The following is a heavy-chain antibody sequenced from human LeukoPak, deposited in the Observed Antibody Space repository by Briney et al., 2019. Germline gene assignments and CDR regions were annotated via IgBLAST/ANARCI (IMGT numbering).Heavy chain of an antibody. J-gene: IGHJ4*02. D-gene: IGHD7-27*01. CDR3: ARDGPLTGDKDY. CDR2: ISSSSSYI. CDR1: GFTFSSYS. Sequence: GGSLRLSCAASGFTFSSYSRNWVRQAPGKGLEWVSSISSSSSYIYYADSVKGRFTISRDNAKNSLYLQMNSLRAEDTAVYYCARDGPLTGDKDYWGQGTLVTVSS. V-gene: IGHV3-21*01.